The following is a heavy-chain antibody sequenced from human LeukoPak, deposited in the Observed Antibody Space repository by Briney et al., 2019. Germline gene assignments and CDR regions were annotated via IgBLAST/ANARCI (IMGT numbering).Heavy chain of an antibody. J-gene: IGHJ4*02. D-gene: IGHD6-6*01. Sequence: SETLSLTCTVSGGSISSSSYYWGWIRQPSGKGLEWIGSIYYSGSTYYNPSLKSRVTISVDTSKNQFSLKLSSVTAADTAVYYCARNIAARPSYYFDYWGQGTLVTVSS. V-gene: IGHV4-39*07. CDR1: GGSISSSSYY. CDR2: IYYSGST. CDR3: ARNIAARPSYYFDY.